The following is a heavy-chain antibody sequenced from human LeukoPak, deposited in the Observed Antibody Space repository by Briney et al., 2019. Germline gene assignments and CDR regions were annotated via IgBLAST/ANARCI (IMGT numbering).Heavy chain of an antibody. V-gene: IGHV1-69*05. Sequence: ASVKVSCKASGGTLSSYAISWVRQAPGQGLEWMGGIIPIFGTANYAQKFQGRVTITTDESTSTAYMELSSLRSEDTAVYYCLVGATIDYYYYMDVWGKGTTVTVSS. CDR1: GGTLSSYA. D-gene: IGHD1-26*01. CDR3: LVGATIDYYYYMDV. CDR2: IIPIFGTA. J-gene: IGHJ6*03.